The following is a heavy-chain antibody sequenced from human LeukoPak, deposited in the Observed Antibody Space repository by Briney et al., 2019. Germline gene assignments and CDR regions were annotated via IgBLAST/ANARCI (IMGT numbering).Heavy chain of an antibody. CDR3: SKASGRGYGKDYFDY. D-gene: IGHD1-26*01. Sequence: GGSLRLSCAASGFTLSNFAMGWIRQAPGKELQWVSLISANGGDTYYADSVKGRFTISTDNSKNTLYLQMNSLRAEDTALYYCSKASGRGYGKDYFDYWGQGTVVTVSS. CDR2: ISANGGDT. J-gene: IGHJ4*02. CDR1: GFTLSNFA. V-gene: IGHV3-23*01.